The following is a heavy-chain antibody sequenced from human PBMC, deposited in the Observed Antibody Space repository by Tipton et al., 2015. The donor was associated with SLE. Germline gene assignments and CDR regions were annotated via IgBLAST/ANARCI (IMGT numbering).Heavy chain of an antibody. CDR2: IYYSGTS. CDR1: GGSISSYY. D-gene: IGHD6-19*01. J-gene: IGHJ4*02. V-gene: IGHV4-59*12. Sequence: TLSLTCTVSGGSISSYYWSWIRQPPGKGLEWIGYIYYSGTSYYNPSLQSRVIISVDTSKNQFSLKLSSVTAADTAFYYCARLRSDWQMTDYYFDYWGQGTLVTVSS. CDR3: ARLRSDWQMTDYYFDY.